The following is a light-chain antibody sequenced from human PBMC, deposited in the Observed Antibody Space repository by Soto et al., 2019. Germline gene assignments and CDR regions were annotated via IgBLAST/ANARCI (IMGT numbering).Light chain of an antibody. CDR1: QSVSNN. CDR2: GAS. J-gene: IGKJ1*01. V-gene: IGKV3-15*01. CDR3: QQYNNWPRGT. Sequence: IVMTQSPASLSVSPGEGATLSCRASQSVSNNLAWYQQKPGQAPRLLIYGASTRATGIPVRFSGSGSGTDFTLTISSLQSEDFAVYYCQQYNNWPRGTLGQGTKVEIK.